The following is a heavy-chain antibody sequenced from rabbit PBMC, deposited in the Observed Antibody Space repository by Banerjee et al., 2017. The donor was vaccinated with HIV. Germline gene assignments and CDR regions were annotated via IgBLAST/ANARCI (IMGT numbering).Heavy chain of an antibody. J-gene: IGHJ4*01. CDR3: ARDEYTGYAGYGYFDL. CDR2: IYIGSGST. Sequence: QEQLKETGGGLVQPGGSLTLSCKASGFDFSSYYMSWVRQAPGKGLEWIGCIYIGSGSTWYASWVNGRFTISRSTSLNTVDLKMTSLTAADTATYFCARDEYTGYAGYGYFDLWGQGTLVTVS. CDR1: GFDFSSYY. V-gene: IGHV1S43*01. D-gene: IGHD7-1*01.